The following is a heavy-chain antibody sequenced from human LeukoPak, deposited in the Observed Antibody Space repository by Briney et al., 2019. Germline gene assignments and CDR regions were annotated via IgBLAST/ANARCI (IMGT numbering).Heavy chain of an antibody. D-gene: IGHD3-22*01. V-gene: IGHV4-4*07. CDR1: GGSISSYY. CDR2: IYATGGT. J-gene: IGHJ4*02. Sequence: SETLSLTCTVSGGSISSYYWSWIRQPAEKGLEWIGHIYATGGTNYNPSLKSRVTISVDKSKNQFSLKLNFVTAADTAVYYCASGPSGSSGYSIDYWGQGTLVTVSS. CDR3: ASGPSGSSGYSIDY.